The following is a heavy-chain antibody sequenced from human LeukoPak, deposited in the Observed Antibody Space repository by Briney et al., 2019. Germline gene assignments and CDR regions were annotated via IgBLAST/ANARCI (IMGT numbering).Heavy chain of an antibody. Sequence: GGSLRLSCAASGFIFRSYAMSWVRQAPGKGLEWVSVLNEDGGRTLYADSVKGRFTISRDNSQNTVYLHMNSLRAEDTAVYYCAKDEGYDPSGNFLFHFNYWGQGTLVTVSS. CDR1: GFIFRSYA. V-gene: IGHV3-23*01. CDR3: AKDEGYDPSGNFLFHFNY. D-gene: IGHD3-22*01. J-gene: IGHJ4*02. CDR2: LNEDGGRT.